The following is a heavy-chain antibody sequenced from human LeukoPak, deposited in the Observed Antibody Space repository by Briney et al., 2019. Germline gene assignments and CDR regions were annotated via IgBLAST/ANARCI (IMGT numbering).Heavy chain of an antibody. CDR3: ARVSNMGIQLWSPIFDY. Sequence: ASVKVSCKASGYTFTGYYMHWVRQAPGQGLEWMGRINPNSGGTNYAQKFQGRVTMTRDTSISTAYMELSRLRSDDTAVYYCARVSNMGIQLWSPIFDYWGQGTLVTVSS. CDR2: INPNSGGT. V-gene: IGHV1-2*06. D-gene: IGHD5-18*01. J-gene: IGHJ4*02. CDR1: GYTFTGYY.